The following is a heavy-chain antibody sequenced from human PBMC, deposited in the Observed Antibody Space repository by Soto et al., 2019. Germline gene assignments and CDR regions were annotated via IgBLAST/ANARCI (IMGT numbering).Heavy chain of an antibody. D-gene: IGHD4-4*01. CDR3: ALGSLGVQALGALTTR. Sequence: PGGSLRLSCAASGFTFSSYAMHWVRQAPGKGLEWVAVISYDGSNKYYADSVKGRFTISRDNSKNTLYLQMNSLRAEDTAVYYCALGSLGVQALGALTTRWGQGTLVTVSS. CDR2: ISYDGSNK. V-gene: IGHV3-30-3*01. CDR1: GFTFSSYA. J-gene: IGHJ4*02.